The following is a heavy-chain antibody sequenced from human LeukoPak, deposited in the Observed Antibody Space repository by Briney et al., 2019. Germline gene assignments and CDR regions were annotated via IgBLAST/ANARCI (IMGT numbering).Heavy chain of an antibody. J-gene: IGHJ5*02. CDR1: GYSISSGYY. CDR2: IYYSGST. CDR3: ARTSSGPNWFDP. V-gene: IGHV4-38-2*02. D-gene: IGHD3-22*01. Sequence: SETLSLTCTVSGYSISSGYYWGWIRQPPGKGLEWIGSIYYSGSTYYNPSLKSRVTISVDTSKNHFSLQLSSVSAADTTVYYCARTSSGPNWFDPWGQGTLVTVSS.